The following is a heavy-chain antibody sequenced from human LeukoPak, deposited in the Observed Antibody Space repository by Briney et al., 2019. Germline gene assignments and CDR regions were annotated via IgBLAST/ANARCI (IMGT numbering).Heavy chain of an antibody. CDR1: GGSISSYY. V-gene: IGHV4-34*01. CDR3: ASGYSTRWSHLPSLPTDY. J-gene: IGHJ4*02. CDR2: INHSGST. Sequence: PSETLSLTCTVSGGSISSYYWTWVRQPPGKGLEWIGEINHSGSTKYNPSLKSRVTISVDTSKNQFSLKLSSVTAADTAVYYCASGYSTRWSHLPSLPTDYWGQGTLVTVSP. D-gene: IGHD6-13*01.